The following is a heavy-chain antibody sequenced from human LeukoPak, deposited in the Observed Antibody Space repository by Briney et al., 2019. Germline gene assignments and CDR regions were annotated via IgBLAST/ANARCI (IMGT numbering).Heavy chain of an antibody. Sequence: ASVKVSCKASGYTFTGYYMHWVRQAPGQGLEWMGWINPNSGGTNYAQKFQGRVTMTRDTPISTAYMELSRLRSDDTAVYYCARTLIYDYVWGSYRTDLFDYWGQGTLVTVSS. CDR2: INPNSGGT. V-gene: IGHV1-2*02. CDR3: ARTLIYDYVWGSYRTDLFDY. CDR1: GYTFTGYY. J-gene: IGHJ4*02. D-gene: IGHD3-16*02.